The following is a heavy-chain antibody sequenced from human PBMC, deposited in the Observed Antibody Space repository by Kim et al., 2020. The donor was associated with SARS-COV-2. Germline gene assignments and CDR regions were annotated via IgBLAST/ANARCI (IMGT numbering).Heavy chain of an antibody. CDR1: GGSVSSGSYY. V-gene: IGHV4-61*01. Sequence: SETLSLTCTVSGGSVSSGSYYWSWIRQPPGKGLEWIGYIYYSGSTNYNPSLKSRVTISVDTSKNQFSLKLSSVTAADTAVYYCARDTYYYDSRGYYGMDVWGQGTTVTVSS. CDR2: IYYSGST. D-gene: IGHD3-22*01. CDR3: ARDTYYYDSRGYYGMDV. J-gene: IGHJ6*02.